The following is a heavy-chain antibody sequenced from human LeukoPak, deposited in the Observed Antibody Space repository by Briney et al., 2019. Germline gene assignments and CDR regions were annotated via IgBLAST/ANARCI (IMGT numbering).Heavy chain of an antibody. CDR3: AKVKVAAGHSKPSEFDY. Sequence: SETLSLTCTVSGYSISSGYYWGWIRQPPGKGLEWIGSIYHSGSTYYNPSLKSRVTISVDTSKNQFSLKLSSVTAADTAVYYCAKVKVAAGHSKPSEFDYWGQGTLVTVSS. CDR1: GYSISSGYY. CDR2: IYHSGST. D-gene: IGHD6-13*01. J-gene: IGHJ4*02. V-gene: IGHV4-38-2*02.